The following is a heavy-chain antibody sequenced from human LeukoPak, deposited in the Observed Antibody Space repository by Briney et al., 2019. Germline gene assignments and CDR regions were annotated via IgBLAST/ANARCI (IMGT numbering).Heavy chain of an antibody. CDR1: GFTFSSYW. V-gene: IGHV3-48*04. J-gene: IGHJ4*02. D-gene: IGHD2-2*01. Sequence: GGSLRLSCAASGFTFSSYWMSWVRQAPGKGLEWVSYISSSSSTIYYADSVKGRFTISRDNAKNSLYLQMSGLKTEDTAVYYCTRLFCSSTSCSSQDYWGQGTLVTVSS. CDR2: ISSSSSTI. CDR3: TRLFCSSTSCSSQDY.